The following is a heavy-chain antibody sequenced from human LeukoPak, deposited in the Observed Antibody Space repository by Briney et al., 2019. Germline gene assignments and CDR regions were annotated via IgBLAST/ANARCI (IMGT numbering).Heavy chain of an antibody. Sequence: PSVKVSCKASGGTFSSYAISWVRQAPGQGLEWMGRIIPIFGIANYAQKFQGRVTITADKSTSTAYMELSSLRSEDTAVYYCARGPGIAVAGVFDYWGQGSLVTVSS. CDR3: ARGPGIAVAGVFDY. J-gene: IGHJ4*02. D-gene: IGHD6-19*01. V-gene: IGHV1-69*04. CDR2: IIPIFGIA. CDR1: GGTFSSYA.